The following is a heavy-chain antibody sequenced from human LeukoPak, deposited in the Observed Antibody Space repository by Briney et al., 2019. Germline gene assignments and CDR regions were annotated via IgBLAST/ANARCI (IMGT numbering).Heavy chain of an antibody. J-gene: IGHJ4*02. CDR2: ISSSSSYI. D-gene: IGHD6-13*01. CDR3: AKDIFTGIAAAGAIDY. V-gene: IGHV3-21*04. CDR1: GFTFSSYS. Sequence: GSPRLSCAASGFTFSSYSMNWVRQAPGKGLEWVSSISSSSSYIYYADSVKGRFTISRDNAKNSLYLQMNSLRAEDTALYYCAKDIFTGIAAAGAIDYWGQGTLVTVSS.